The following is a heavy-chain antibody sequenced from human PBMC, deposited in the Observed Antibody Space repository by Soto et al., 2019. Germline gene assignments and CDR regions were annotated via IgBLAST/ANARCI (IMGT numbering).Heavy chain of an antibody. CDR2: ISYDGSNK. CDR1: GFTFSSYA. V-gene: IGHV3-30-3*01. Sequence: PGGSLRLSCAASGFTFSSYAMHWVRQAPGKGLEWVAVISYDGSNKYYADSVKGRFTISRDNSKNTLYLQMNSLRAEDTAVYYCARVWGGSYSNDAFDIWGQGTMVTVSS. J-gene: IGHJ3*02. D-gene: IGHD1-26*01. CDR3: ARVWGGSYSNDAFDI.